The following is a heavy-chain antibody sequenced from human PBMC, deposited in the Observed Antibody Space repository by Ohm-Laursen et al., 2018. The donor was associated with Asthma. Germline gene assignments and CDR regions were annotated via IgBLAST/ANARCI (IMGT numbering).Heavy chain of an antibody. CDR2: ISYDGSNK. CDR1: GFTFSNYA. V-gene: IGHV3-30-3*01. Sequence: SLRLSCAASGFTFSNYAMHWVRQAPGKGLEWVAVISYDGSNKYYADSVKGRFTISRDNSKNTLYLQMNSLRAEDTAVYYCARATFSTYCGGDCYYFDYWGQGTLVTVSS. J-gene: IGHJ4*02. D-gene: IGHD2-21*02. CDR3: ARATFSTYCGGDCYYFDY.